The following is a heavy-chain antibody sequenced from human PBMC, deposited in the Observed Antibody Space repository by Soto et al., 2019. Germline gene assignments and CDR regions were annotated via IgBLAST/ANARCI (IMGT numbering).Heavy chain of an antibody. CDR1: GGSFKSGSYS. Sequence: RSETLSLTCTVSGGSFKSGSYSWSWIRQPPGKGLEWIGYVYHTGRTSYNLSLKSRVSISMDTSKNQFSLKLSSVTAADTAVYYCAGQEYSSSRDTFDYWGQGTLVTVSS. J-gene: IGHJ4*02. CDR2: VYHTGRT. V-gene: IGHV4-61*01. D-gene: IGHD6-6*01. CDR3: AGQEYSSSRDTFDY.